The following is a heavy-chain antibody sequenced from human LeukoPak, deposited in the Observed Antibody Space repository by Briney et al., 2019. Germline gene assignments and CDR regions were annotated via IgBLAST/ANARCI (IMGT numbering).Heavy chain of an antibody. CDR2: LSNDGSKS. V-gene: IGHV3-30*03. D-gene: IGHD1-26*01. CDR1: GFTFSSFG. CDR3: ARERRSGTDYFDY. J-gene: IGHJ4*02. Sequence: PGGSLRLSCPASGFTFSSFGMHWVRQAPGKGLEWVAVLSNDGSKSYYADSVKGRFTISRDSSKNTLFLQMNSLRAEDTAMYYCARERRSGTDYFDYWGQGTLVTVSS.